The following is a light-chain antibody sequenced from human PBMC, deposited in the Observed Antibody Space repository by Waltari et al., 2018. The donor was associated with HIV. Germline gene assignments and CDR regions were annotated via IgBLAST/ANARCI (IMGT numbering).Light chain of an antibody. Sequence: EIVLTQSPATLSLSPGERATLSCRASQSLNNYLAWYQQRPGQPPRLLIYDSSNRAAGIPARFSGSGSVTDFTLTISSLEPEDFAVYYCQQRSSWHRTFGQGTKLEIK. CDR3: QQRSSWHRT. CDR2: DSS. V-gene: IGKV3D-11*02. J-gene: IGKJ2*01. CDR1: QSLNNY.